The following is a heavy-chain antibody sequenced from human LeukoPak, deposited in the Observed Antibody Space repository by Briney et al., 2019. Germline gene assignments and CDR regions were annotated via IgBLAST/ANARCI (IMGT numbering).Heavy chain of an antibody. D-gene: IGHD3-22*01. CDR1: GGSISGNKW. CDR2: IYETGST. J-gene: IGHJ3*02. V-gene: IGHV4-4*02. CDR3: ARDYSGSSGNYPFDAFDI. Sequence: SGTLSLTCTVSGGSISGNKWWNWVRQSPGKGLEWLGQIYETGSTNYNPSLKSRLSMSLDKSKNQFSLKLNSVTAADTAVYYCARDYSGSSGNYPFDAFDIWGQGTMVTVSS.